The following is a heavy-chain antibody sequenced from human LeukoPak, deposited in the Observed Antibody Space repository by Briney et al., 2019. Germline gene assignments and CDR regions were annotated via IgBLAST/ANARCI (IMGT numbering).Heavy chain of an antibody. CDR2: IYYSGIT. J-gene: IGHJ5*02. CDR1: DGSSSSSS. CDR3: ARRQQTGGDNGLHNWFDP. Sequence: SETLSLTCTVSDGSSSSSSWNWIRQPPDKGLEWIGYIYYSGITKYNPSLESRVTISVDTSKNQISLKLRSVTAADTAIYYCARRQQTGGDNGLHNWFDPWGQGTLVTVSS. D-gene: IGHD2-21*01. V-gene: IGHV4-59*08.